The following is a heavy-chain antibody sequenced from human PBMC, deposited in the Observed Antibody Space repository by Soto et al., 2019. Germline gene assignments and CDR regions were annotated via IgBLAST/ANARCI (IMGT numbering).Heavy chain of an antibody. CDR2: ISAYNGNT. CDR1: GYTFTSYG. CDR3: ARGRYYYYICGYYLGLDYFDY. Sequence: ASVKVSCKASGYTFTSYGISWVRQAPGQGLEWMGWISAYNGNTNYAQKLQGRVTMTTDTSTSTAYMELRSLRSDDTAVYYCARGRYYYYICGYYLGLDYFDYWGQGSLVPVSS. D-gene: IGHD3-22*01. V-gene: IGHV1-18*01. J-gene: IGHJ4*02.